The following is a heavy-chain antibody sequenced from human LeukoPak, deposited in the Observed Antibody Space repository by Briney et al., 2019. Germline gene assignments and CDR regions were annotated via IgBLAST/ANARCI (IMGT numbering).Heavy chain of an antibody. CDR3: ARLSGDYGDYILDC. V-gene: IGHV1-18*01. CDR1: GYTFTSYG. CDR2: ISAYNGNT. Sequence: GASVKVSCKASGYTFTSYGISWVRQAPGQGLEWMGWISAYNGNTNYAQKLQGRVTMTTDTSTSTAYMELRSLRSDDTAVYYCARLSGDYGDYILDCWGQGTLVTVSS. J-gene: IGHJ4*02. D-gene: IGHD4-17*01.